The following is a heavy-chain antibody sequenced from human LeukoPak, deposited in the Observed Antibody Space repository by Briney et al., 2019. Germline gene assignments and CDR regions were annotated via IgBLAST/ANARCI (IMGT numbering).Heavy chain of an antibody. J-gene: IGHJ4*02. CDR2: IYTGGTT. CDR3: AKDRSDSSSWYAGSH. V-gene: IGHV3-53*01. D-gene: IGHD6-13*01. CDR1: GFTVSSNY. Sequence: GGSLRLSCAVSGFTVSSNYMSWVRQAPGKGLEWVSVIYTGGTTYYADSVKGRFTISRDNSKNTLFLQMDSLRAEDTAIYYCAKDRSDSSSWYAGSHWGQGTLVTVSS.